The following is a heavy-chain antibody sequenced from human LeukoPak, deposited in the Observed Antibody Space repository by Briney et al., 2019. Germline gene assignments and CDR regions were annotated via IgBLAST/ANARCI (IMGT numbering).Heavy chain of an antibody. CDR2: INPNSGGT. CDR1: GYTFTGYY. CDR3: ARGIGLVTFGGVIVTQDY. V-gene: IGHV1-2*02. Sequence: GASVKVSCKASGYTFTGYYMHWVRQAPGQGLEWMGWINPNSGGTNYAQKFQGRVTMTRDTSISTAYMELSRLRSDDTAVYYCARGIGLVTFGGVIVTQDYWGQGTLVTVSS. J-gene: IGHJ4*02. D-gene: IGHD3-16*02.